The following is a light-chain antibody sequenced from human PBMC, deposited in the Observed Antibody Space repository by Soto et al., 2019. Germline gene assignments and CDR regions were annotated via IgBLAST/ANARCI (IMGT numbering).Light chain of an antibody. V-gene: IGKV1-5*03. CDR2: QAS. CDR1: QGISNR. CDR3: QQYNRHWT. J-gene: IGKJ1*01. Sequence: DVQMTQSPSTLSSSVGDRDTITCRASQGISNRLAWYQQKPGKAPKLLIYQASSLKSGVPSRFGGSGSGTEFTLTITSLQPDDFASYYCQQYNRHWTFGQGTKVEIK.